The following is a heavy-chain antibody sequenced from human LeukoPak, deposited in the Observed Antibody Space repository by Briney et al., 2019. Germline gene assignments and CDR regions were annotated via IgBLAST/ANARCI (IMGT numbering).Heavy chain of an antibody. CDR1: GVSINDYY. CDR2: ISHTEGT. CDR3: ARIRCGHSGSVCYNH. Sequence: PSESLSLTCGVFGVSINDYYWSWIRQSPGKGLEWIGEISHTEGTRYNPSLESRVTMSVGTSENQLSLKLIFVTAADTAVYYCARIRCGHSGSVCYNHWGLGTLVTVSS. J-gene: IGHJ4*02. V-gene: IGHV4-34*01. D-gene: IGHD3-9*01.